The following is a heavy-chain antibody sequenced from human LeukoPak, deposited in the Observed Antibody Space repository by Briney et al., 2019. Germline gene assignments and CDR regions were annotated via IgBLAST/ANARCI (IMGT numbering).Heavy chain of an antibody. D-gene: IGHD3-10*01. CDR2: ISSSGSTI. CDR3: ARDLGRGITMVRGVIGY. J-gene: IGHJ4*02. Sequence: AGSLRLSCAASGFTFSDYYMGWIRQAPGQGLEWVSYISSSGSTIYYADSVKGRFTISRDNAKNSLYLQMNSLRAEDSAVYYCARDLGRGITMVRGVIGYWGQGTLVTVSS. V-gene: IGHV3-11*04. CDR1: GFTFSDYY.